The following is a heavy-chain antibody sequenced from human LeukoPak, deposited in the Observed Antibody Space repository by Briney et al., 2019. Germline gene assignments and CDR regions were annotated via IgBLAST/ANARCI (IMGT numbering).Heavy chain of an antibody. Sequence: GGSLRLSCAASGFTFSSYAMSWVRQAPGKGLEWVSAISGSGGSTYYADSVKGRFTISRDNSKNTPYLQMNSLRAEDTAVYYCAKFGITLVQGLAHFDYWGQGTLVTVCS. CDR1: GFTFSSYA. D-gene: IGHD3-10*01. J-gene: IGHJ4*02. CDR3: AKFGITLVQGLAHFDY. V-gene: IGHV3-23*01. CDR2: ISGSGGST.